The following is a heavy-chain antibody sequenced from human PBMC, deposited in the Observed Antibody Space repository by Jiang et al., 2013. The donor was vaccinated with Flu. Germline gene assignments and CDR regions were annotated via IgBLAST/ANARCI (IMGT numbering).Heavy chain of an antibody. D-gene: IGHD4-17*01. J-gene: IGHJ4*02. CDR3: AKDADFGDRTHYFDY. CDR1: GFTFNNYD. V-gene: IGHV3-30*02. CDR2: IRYDGSNK. Sequence: VQLVESGGGVVQPGGSLRLSCAASGFTFNNYDMVWVRQAPGKGLEWVAIIRYDGSNKDYADSVKGRFSISRDNLKNTLYLQMNSLRTEDTAVYFCAKDADFGDRTHYFDYWGQGTLVTASS.